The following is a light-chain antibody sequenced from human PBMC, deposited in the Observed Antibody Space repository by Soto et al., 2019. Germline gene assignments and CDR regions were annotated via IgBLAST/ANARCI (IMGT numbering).Light chain of an antibody. V-gene: IGLV2-14*01. Sequence: QSALTQPASVSGSPGQSITISCTGTSSDIGRYNYVSWYQQHPGKAPKLMIYEVNNRPSGVSNRFSGSKSGNTASLTISGRQTENEADYYCSSYTTSGTWVFGGGTKLTVL. CDR3: SSYTTSGTWV. CDR2: EVN. J-gene: IGLJ3*02. CDR1: SSDIGRYNY.